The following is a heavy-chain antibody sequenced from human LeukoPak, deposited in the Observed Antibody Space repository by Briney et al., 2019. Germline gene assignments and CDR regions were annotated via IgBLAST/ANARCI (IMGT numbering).Heavy chain of an antibody. D-gene: IGHD5-18*01. CDR2: IKDDGSGK. CDR3: TNLGYTD. V-gene: IGHV3-7*01. J-gene: IGHJ4*02. CDR1: GFTFSTSW. Sequence: PGGSLRLSCAASGFTFSTSWMTWARKAPGKGLEWVASIKDDGSGKYYVDSVKGRFTISRDNAKNSLYLQMNSLGVEDTAVYYCTNLGYTDWGQGTLVTVSS.